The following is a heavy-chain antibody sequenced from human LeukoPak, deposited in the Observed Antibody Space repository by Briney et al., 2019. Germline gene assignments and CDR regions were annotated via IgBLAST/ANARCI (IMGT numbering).Heavy chain of an antibody. J-gene: IGHJ5*02. CDR2: ISSSSSTI. V-gene: IGHV3-48*01. CDR3: ARGNLRHIVVVTAWYWFDP. Sequence: GGSLRLSCAASGFTFSSYGMHWVRQAPGKGLEWVSYISSSSSTIYYADSVKGRFTISRDNAKNSLYLQMNSLRAEDTAVYYCARGNLRHIVVVTAWYWFDPWGQGTLVTVSS. CDR1: GFTFSSYG. D-gene: IGHD2-21*02.